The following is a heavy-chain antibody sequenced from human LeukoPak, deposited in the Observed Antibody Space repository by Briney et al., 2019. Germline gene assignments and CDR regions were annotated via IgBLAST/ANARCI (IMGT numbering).Heavy chain of an antibody. CDR2: MNPNSGNT. CDR3: ARDNGGTAMAYYYYYYMDV. Sequence: ASVKVSCKASGYTFTSYDINWVRQATGQGLEWMGWMNPNSGNTGYAQKFQGRVTMTRNTSISTAYMELSSLRSEDTAVYYCARDNGGTAMAYYYYYYMDVWGKGTTATISS. V-gene: IGHV1-8*01. J-gene: IGHJ6*03. CDR1: GYTFTSYD. D-gene: IGHD5-18*01.